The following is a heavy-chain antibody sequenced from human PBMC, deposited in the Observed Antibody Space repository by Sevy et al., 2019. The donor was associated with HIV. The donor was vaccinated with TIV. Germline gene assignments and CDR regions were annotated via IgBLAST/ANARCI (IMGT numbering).Heavy chain of an antibody. CDR2: INPNTGAT. CDR1: GYTFTDYY. V-gene: IGHV1-2*02. Sequence: ASVKVSCKASGYTFTDYYLHWLRQAPGQGLEWMGWINPNTGATNYAQKFKGRVTMTRDTSMSTAFKDLTRLRSDDTAVYYCAKLLIVVDDGFDVWGQGTMVTVSS. D-gene: IGHD3-22*01. J-gene: IGHJ3*01. CDR3: AKLLIVVDDGFDV.